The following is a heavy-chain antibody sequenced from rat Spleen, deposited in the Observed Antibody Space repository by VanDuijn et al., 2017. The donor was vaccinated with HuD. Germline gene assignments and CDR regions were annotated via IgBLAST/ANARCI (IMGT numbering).Heavy chain of an antibody. Sequence: EVQLVESGGGLVQPGRSLKLSCAASGFTFSDYGMAWIRQAPGKGLEWVASITSSGTGAYYVDSVKGRFTLSRDNAKSTLYLQMDSLRSEDTATYYCARQDTSGYSNWFAYWGQGTLVTVSS. CDR3: ARQDTSGYSNWFAY. J-gene: IGHJ3*01. CDR1: GFTFSDYG. CDR2: ITSSGTGA. V-gene: IGHV5S23*01. D-gene: IGHD4-3*01.